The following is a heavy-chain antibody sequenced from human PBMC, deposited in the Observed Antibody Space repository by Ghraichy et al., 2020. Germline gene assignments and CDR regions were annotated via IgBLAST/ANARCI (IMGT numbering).Heavy chain of an antibody. CDR1: GGSFSGYY. Sequence: SETLSLTCAVYGGSFSGYYWSWIRQPPGKGLEWIGEINHSGSTNYNPSLKSRVTISVDTSKNQFSLKLSSVTAADTAVYYCARRNRVYCSGGSCYAGYFDLWGRGTLVTVSS. D-gene: IGHD2-15*01. V-gene: IGHV4-34*01. CDR2: INHSGST. J-gene: IGHJ2*01. CDR3: ARRNRVYCSGGSCYAGYFDL.